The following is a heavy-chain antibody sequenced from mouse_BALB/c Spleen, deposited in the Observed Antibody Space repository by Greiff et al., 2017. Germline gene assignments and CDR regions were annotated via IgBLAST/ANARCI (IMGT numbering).Heavy chain of an antibody. CDR3: ARLLFPYYAMDY. V-gene: IGHV5-4*02. D-gene: IGHD1-1*01. CDR1: GFTFSDYY. Sequence: EVMLVESGGGLVKPGGSLKLSCAASGFTFSDYYMYWVRQTPEKRLEWVATISDGGSYTYYPDSLKGRFTITRDNAKNNLYLQMSSLKSEDTAMYYCARLLFPYYAMDYWGQGTSVTVSS. CDR2: ISDGGSYT. J-gene: IGHJ4*01.